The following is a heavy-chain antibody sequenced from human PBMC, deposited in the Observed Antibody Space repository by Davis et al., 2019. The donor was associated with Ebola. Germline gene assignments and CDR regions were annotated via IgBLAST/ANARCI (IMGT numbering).Heavy chain of an antibody. CDR3: GGWY. V-gene: IGHV3-48*04. Sequence: GESLKISCAASGFTFNNYAMNWVRQAPGKGLEWVSYISSSGSIIYYADSVKGRFTISRDNTKNSLYLQMNSLRVEDTAVYYCGGWYWGQGTLVTVSS. CDR2: ISSSGSII. J-gene: IGHJ4*02. CDR1: GFTFNNYA. D-gene: IGHD2-15*01.